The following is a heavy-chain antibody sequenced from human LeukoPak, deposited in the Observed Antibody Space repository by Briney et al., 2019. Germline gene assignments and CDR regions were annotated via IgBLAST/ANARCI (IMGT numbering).Heavy chain of an antibody. Sequence: SETLSLTCTVSSGSISSGDYYWSWIRQPPGKGLEWIGYINHSGSTNYNPSLKSRVTISVDTSKNQFSLKLSSVTAADTAVYYCARPARPYSSSWYAARMGYFDYWGQGTLVTVSS. V-gene: IGHV4-30-2*01. J-gene: IGHJ4*02. CDR3: ARPARPYSSSWYAARMGYFDY. CDR1: SGSISSGDYY. D-gene: IGHD6-13*01. CDR2: INHSGST.